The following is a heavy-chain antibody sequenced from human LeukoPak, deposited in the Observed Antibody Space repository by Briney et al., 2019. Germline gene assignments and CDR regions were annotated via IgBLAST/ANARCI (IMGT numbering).Heavy chain of an antibody. D-gene: IGHD2-15*01. J-gene: IGHJ4*02. CDR3: ARDGGGGLTAFDY. CDR1: GFTFSSYA. V-gene: IGHV3-30-3*01. CDR2: ISYDGSSK. Sequence: GGSLRLSCAASGFTFSSYAMHWVRQAPGKGLEWVAVISYDGSSKYYADSVKGRFTISRDNSKNTLYLQMNSLRAEDTAVYYCARDGGGGLTAFDYWGQGTLVTVSS.